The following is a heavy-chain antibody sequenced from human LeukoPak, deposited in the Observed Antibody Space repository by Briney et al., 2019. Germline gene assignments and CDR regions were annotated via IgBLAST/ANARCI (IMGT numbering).Heavy chain of an antibody. J-gene: IGHJ6*02. D-gene: IGHD3-10*01. CDR1: GGTFSSYA. CDR3: ARIWFGELLSPTYYYYGMDV. Sequence: GSSGKVSCKASGGTFSSYAIIWGRQAPGQGLGWMGGIIPIFGTANYAQKFQGRVTITADESTSTAYMELSSLRSEDTAVYYCARIWFGELLSPTYYYYGMDVWGQGTTVTVSS. V-gene: IGHV1-69*01. CDR2: IIPIFGTA.